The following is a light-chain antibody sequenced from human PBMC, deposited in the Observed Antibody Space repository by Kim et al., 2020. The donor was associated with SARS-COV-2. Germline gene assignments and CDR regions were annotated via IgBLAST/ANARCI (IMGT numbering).Light chain of an antibody. CDR1: QYISNS. CDR3: QQYDDLLLT. V-gene: IGKV1-33*01. J-gene: IGKJ4*01. CDR2: DAS. Sequence: ASVGDRVTITCQASQYISNSLNWFQHKPGNAPKLLIYDASNLETGVPSMFSGSGSGTDFTFTISSLQPEDIATYYCQQYDDLLLTFGGGTKVDIK.